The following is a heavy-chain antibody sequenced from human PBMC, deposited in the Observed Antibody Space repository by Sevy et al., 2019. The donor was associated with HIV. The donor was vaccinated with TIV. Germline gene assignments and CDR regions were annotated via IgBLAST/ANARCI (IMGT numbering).Heavy chain of an antibody. J-gene: IGHJ6*02. CDR3: ARSHGGWSGDYYYGMDV. Sequence: SETLSLTCTVSGGSISSSSYYWGWIRQPPGKGLEWIGSIYYSGSTYYNPSLKSRVTISVDTSKNQFSLKLSSVTAADTAVYYCARSHGGWSGDYYYGMDVWGQGTTVTVSS. CDR1: GGSISSSSYY. D-gene: IGHD6-19*01. V-gene: IGHV4-39*01. CDR2: IYYSGST.